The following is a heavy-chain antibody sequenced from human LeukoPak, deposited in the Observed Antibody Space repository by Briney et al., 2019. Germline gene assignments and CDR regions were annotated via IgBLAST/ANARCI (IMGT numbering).Heavy chain of an antibody. J-gene: IGHJ1*01. V-gene: IGHV4-39*01. CDR1: GDSFSSATYY. CDR2: IYSGGST. D-gene: IGHD2-15*01. CDR3: ARQLRRHDSFLEYFQH. Sequence: SETLSLTCSVSGDSFSSATYYWGWIRQPPGKGLEWIATIYSGGSTHYNPSLRGRVTISVDTSKNHFYLNLSSVTAADTAVYYCARQLRRHDSFLEYFQHWGQGTLVTVSA.